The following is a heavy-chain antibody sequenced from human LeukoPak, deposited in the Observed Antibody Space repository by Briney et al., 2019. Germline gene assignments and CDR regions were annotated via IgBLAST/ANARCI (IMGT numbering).Heavy chain of an antibody. Sequence: GSLRLSCAASGFTFSSYSMNWVRQAPGKGLEWIGEINHSGSTNYNPSLKSRVTISVDTSKNQFSLKLSSVTAADTAVYYCARGRSVVVPAAIPRGLPYDYWGQGTLVTVSS. D-gene: IGHD2-2*02. J-gene: IGHJ4*02. CDR1: GFTFSSYS. CDR2: INHSGST. V-gene: IGHV4-34*01. CDR3: ARGRSVVVPAAIPRGLPYDY.